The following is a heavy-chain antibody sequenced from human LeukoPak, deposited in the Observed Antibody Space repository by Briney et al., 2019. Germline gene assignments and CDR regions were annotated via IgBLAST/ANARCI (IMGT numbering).Heavy chain of an antibody. J-gene: IGHJ4*02. V-gene: IGHV3-23*01. Sequence: GGSLRLSCAASGFTFSSYAMSWVRQAPGKGLEWISSISGSGDNTYYADSVKGRFTISRDNSKNTLYLQMNSLRAEDTAVYYCARDYSYGLDYWGQGTLVTVSS. CDR2: ISGSGDNT. D-gene: IGHD5-18*01. CDR3: ARDYSYGLDY. CDR1: GFTFSSYA.